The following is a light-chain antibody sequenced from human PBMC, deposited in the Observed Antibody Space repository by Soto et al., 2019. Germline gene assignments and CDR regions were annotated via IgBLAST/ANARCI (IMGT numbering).Light chain of an antibody. CDR1: QSVSSSN. V-gene: IGKV3-20*01. Sequence: EIVLTQSPGTLSLSPGDRATLYCRASQSVSSSNLAWYQQKRGQSPRLLIYGASSRATGIPDRFSGSGSGPDFTLTISRLEPEDFAVYFCQNYGSSKWTLGQGTK. J-gene: IGKJ1*01. CDR3: QNYGSSKWT. CDR2: GAS.